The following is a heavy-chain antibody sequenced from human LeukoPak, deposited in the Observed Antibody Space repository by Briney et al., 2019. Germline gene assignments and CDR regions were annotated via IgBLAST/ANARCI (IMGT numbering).Heavy chain of an antibody. CDR2: IYYSGST. CDR3: ARSFGVVIGEFDY. Sequence: SETLSLTCTVSGGSISSYYWSWIRQPAGKGLEWIGYIYYSGSTNYNPSLKSRVTISVDTSKNQFSLKLSSVTAADTAVYYCARSFGVVIGEFDYWGQGTLVTVSS. D-gene: IGHD3-3*01. V-gene: IGHV4-59*08. J-gene: IGHJ4*02. CDR1: GGSISSYY.